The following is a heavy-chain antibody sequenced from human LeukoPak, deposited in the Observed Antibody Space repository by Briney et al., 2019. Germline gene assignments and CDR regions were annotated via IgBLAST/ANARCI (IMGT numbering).Heavy chain of an antibody. Sequence: PGGSLRLSCAASGFTFDDYAMHWVRQAPGKGLEWVSGISWNSGSIGYADSVKGRFTISRDNAKNSLYLQMNSLRAEDTAVYYCARDLYYYDSSGYYDYWGQGTLVTVSS. CDR1: GFTFDDYA. V-gene: IGHV3-9*01. CDR2: ISWNSGSI. J-gene: IGHJ4*02. D-gene: IGHD3-22*01. CDR3: ARDLYYYDSSGYYDY.